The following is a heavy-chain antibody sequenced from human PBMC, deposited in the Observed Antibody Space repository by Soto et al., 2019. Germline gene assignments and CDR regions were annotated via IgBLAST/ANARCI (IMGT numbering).Heavy chain of an antibody. D-gene: IGHD2-15*01. Sequence: SETLSLTCTVSGGSISSYYWSWIRQPPGKGLEWIGYIYYSGSTNYNPSLKSRVTISVDTSKNQFSLKLSSVTAADTAVYYWARHMSVGCSGGSCYYFDYWGQGTLVTVSS. J-gene: IGHJ4*02. V-gene: IGHV4-59*08. CDR1: GGSISSYY. CDR2: IYYSGST. CDR3: ARHMSVGCSGGSCYYFDY.